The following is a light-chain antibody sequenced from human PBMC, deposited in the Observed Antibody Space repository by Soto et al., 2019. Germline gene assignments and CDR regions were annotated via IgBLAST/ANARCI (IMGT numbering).Light chain of an antibody. CDR1: GSNIGSNA. CDR3: AAWDDGLNGLL. J-gene: IGLJ2*01. Sequence: QAVVTQPPSASGTPGQRVTFSCSGSGSNIGSNAVNWYQQLPGTAPKLLIYSNTQRPSGVPDRFSGSKSGTSASLAISGLQSEDEADYYCAAWDDGLNGLLFGGGTKLTVL. CDR2: SNT. V-gene: IGLV1-44*01.